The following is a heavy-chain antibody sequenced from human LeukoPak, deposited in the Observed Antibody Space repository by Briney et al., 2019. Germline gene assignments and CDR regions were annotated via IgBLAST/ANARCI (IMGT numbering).Heavy chain of an antibody. V-gene: IGHV4-59*01. CDR2: IYYSGST. J-gene: IGHJ3*02. D-gene: IGHD6-19*01. Sequence: ASETLSLTCTLSGGSISSYYWSWIRQPPGKGLEWIGYIYYSGSTNYNPSLKSRVTISVDTSKNQFSLKLSSVTAADTAVYYCARDFEAAGAGAFDIWGQGTMVTVSS. CDR3: ARDFEAAGAGAFDI. CDR1: GGSISSYY.